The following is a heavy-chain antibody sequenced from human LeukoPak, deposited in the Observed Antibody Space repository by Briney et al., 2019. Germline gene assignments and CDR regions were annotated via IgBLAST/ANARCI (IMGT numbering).Heavy chain of an antibody. D-gene: IGHD3-10*01. J-gene: IGHJ6*03. CDR3: ARGGVNTMVRGVIRYYYMDV. V-gene: IGHV3-53*01. CDR1: GFTVSSNY. Sequence: GGSLRLSCAASGFTVSSNYMSWVRQAPGKGLEWVSVIYRGGSTYYADSVKGRFTIARDNSKNTLYLQMNSLRAEDTAVYYCARGGVNTMVRGVIRYYYMDVWGKGTTVTISS. CDR2: IYRGGST.